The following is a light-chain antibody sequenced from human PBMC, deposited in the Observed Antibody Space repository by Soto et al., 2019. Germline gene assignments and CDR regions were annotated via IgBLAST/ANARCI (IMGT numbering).Light chain of an antibody. Sequence: EIVLTQSPATLSLSPGERATLSCRASQSVSSSLAWYQQKPGQAPRLLISDTSNRATGIPARFSGSGSGTDFTLTISRLEPEDFAVYYCQQCGSSSTFGQGTRLEIK. J-gene: IGKJ5*01. V-gene: IGKV3-11*01. CDR2: DTS. CDR3: QQCGSSST. CDR1: QSVSSS.